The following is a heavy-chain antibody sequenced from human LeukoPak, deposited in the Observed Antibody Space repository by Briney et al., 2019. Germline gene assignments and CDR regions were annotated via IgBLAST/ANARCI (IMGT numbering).Heavy chain of an antibody. J-gene: IGHJ4*02. V-gene: IGHV3-74*01. CDR3: AREHPYYYDSSGTALMAEIKYYFDS. CDR1: GFTFSSYW. CDR2: INSDGSST. D-gene: IGHD3-22*01. Sequence: GGSLRLSCAASGFTFSSYWMQWVRQVPGKGLVWVSRINSDGSSTSYAGSVKGRFTISRDNVENTVYLQMNSLRAEDTAVYYCAREHPYYYDSSGTALMAEIKYYFDSWGQGTLVTVSS.